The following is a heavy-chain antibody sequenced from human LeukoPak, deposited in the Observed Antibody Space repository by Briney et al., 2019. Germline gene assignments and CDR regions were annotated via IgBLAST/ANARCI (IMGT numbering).Heavy chain of an antibody. CDR1: GYTFTSYA. CDR3: VRDGGYCSGGSCYPLNYFDY. V-gene: IGHV1-3*01. CDR2: SNAGNGNT. D-gene: IGHD2-15*01. Sequence: ASVKVSCKASGYTFTSYAMHWVRQAPGQRLERMGWSNAGNGNTKYSQKFQGRVTITRDRSASTAYMEMSSLRSEDTAVYCCVRDGGYCSGGSCYPLNYFDYWGQGTLVTVSS. J-gene: IGHJ4*02.